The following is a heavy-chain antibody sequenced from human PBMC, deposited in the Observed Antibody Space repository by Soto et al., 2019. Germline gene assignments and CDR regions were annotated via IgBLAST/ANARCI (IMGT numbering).Heavy chain of an antibody. CDR2: IYYSGST. CDR3: ARGSSTAYCGGDCQISP. V-gene: IGHV4-31*03. Sequence: SETLSLTCTVSGGSISSGGYYWSWIRQHPGKGLEWIGYIYYSGSTYYNPSLKSRVTISVDTSKNQFSLKLSSVTAADTAVYYCARGSSTAYCGGDCQISPWGQGTLVTVSS. D-gene: IGHD2-21*02. J-gene: IGHJ5*02. CDR1: GGSISSGGYY.